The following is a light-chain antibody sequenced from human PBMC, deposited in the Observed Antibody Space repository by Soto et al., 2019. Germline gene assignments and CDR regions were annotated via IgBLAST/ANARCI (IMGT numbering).Light chain of an antibody. J-gene: IGLJ1*01. CDR2: EVS. V-gene: IGLV2-14*01. CDR1: SSDVGGYNY. Sequence: QSVLTQPASVSGAPGQTITISCTGTSSDVGGYNYVSWYQQQSGKAPKLIIHEVSYRPSGGFNRFSGSESGNTASLTISGLKAEDQDCYCCDPYLTSRPQLFRNGTKVTVL. CDR3: DPYLTSRPQL.